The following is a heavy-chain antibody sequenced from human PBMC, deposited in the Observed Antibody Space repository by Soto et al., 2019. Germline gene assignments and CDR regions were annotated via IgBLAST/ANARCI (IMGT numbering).Heavy chain of an antibody. Sequence: QVQLVESGGGVVQPGRSLRLSCAASGFPFSSYGMHWVRQAPGKGLEWVAVIWYDGRNKYYEDSVKGRFTISRHNSNNTLYLQMNSLRAEDTAVYYCARDNHRWFGVNTHPSVGHVWGQGTTDTVFS. D-gene: IGHD3-10*01. J-gene: IGHJ6*02. CDR3: ARDNHRWFGVNTHPSVGHV. V-gene: IGHV3-33*01. CDR1: GFPFSSYG. CDR2: IWYDGRNK.